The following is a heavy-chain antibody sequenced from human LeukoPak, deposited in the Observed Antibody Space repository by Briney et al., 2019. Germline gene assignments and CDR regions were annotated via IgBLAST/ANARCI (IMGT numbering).Heavy chain of an antibody. CDR2: ISGDGGST. V-gene: IGHV3-43*02. CDR1: GFTFDDYA. J-gene: IGHJ4*02. CDR3: AKGNRYGGNMEFDY. Sequence: GGSLRLSCAASGFTFDDYAMYWVRQAPGKGREWVSLISGDGGSTYYADSVKGRFTISRDNSKNSLYLQMNSLRTEDTALYYCAKGNRYGGNMEFDYWGQGTLVTVSS. D-gene: IGHD4-23*01.